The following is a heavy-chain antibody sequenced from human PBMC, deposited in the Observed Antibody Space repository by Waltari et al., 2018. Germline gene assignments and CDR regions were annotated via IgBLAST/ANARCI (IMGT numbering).Heavy chain of an antibody. V-gene: IGHV4-59*11. Sequence: QVQLQESGPGLVKPSETLSLTCTVSGGSISSHYWSWIRQPPGKGLEWIGYIYYSGGTNYNPSLKSRVTISVDTSKNQFSLKLSSVTAADTAVYYCASLAVGGPGFDYWGQGTLVTVSS. CDR2: IYYSGGT. CDR1: GGSISSHY. CDR3: ASLAVGGPGFDY. J-gene: IGHJ4*02. D-gene: IGHD2-15*01.